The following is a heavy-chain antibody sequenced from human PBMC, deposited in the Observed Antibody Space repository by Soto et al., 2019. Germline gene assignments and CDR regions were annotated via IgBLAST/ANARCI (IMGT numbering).Heavy chain of an antibody. Sequence: SGGSLRLSCAASGFTFSSYAMHWVRQAPGKGLEWVAVISYDGSNKYYADSVKGRFTISRDNSKNTLYLQMNSLRAEDTAVYYCARVNDFWSGHHYYYYYYGMDVWGQGTTVTVSS. CDR2: ISYDGSNK. CDR3: ARVNDFWSGHHYYYYYYGMDV. D-gene: IGHD3-3*01. CDR1: GFTFSSYA. V-gene: IGHV3-30-3*01. J-gene: IGHJ6*02.